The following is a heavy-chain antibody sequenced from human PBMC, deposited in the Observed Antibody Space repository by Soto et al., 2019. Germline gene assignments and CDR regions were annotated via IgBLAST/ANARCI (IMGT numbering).Heavy chain of an antibody. CDR3: ARKVLGSTTRPDYWYFDL. V-gene: IGHV3-23*01. CDR1: GFTFINYA. Sequence: EVQLLESGGGLVQPGGSLRLSCAASGFTFINYAMNWVRQAPGKGLQWVATITGGGDATFYTDSVKGRFTISRDFSGNTASLQMNSLGVDDTAVYYCARKVLGSTTRPDYWYFDLWGRGTLVTVSS. J-gene: IGHJ2*01. CDR2: ITGGGDAT. D-gene: IGHD3-10*01.